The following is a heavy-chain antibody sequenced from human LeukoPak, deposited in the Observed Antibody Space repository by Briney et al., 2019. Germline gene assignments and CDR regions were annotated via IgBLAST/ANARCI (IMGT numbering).Heavy chain of an antibody. CDR3: AKGSITSRSRFDY. J-gene: IGHJ4*02. V-gene: IGHV3-23*01. D-gene: IGHD3-3*01. CDR2: ISGSGGST. Sequence: GGSLRLSCAASGFTFSSYDMSWVRQAPGKGLEGVSAISGSGGSTYYADSVKGRFTISRDNSKNTLYLQMNSLRAEDTAVYYCAKGSITSRSRFDYWGQGTLVTVSS. CDR1: GFTFSSYD.